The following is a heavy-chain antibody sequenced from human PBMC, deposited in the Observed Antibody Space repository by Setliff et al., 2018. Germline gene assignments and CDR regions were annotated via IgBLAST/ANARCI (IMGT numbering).Heavy chain of an antibody. D-gene: IGHD1-20*01. J-gene: IGHJ5*02. Sequence: ASVKVSCKASGYTFTSYAMHWVRQAPGQRLEWMGWINAGSGNTKYSQKFQGRVTITRDTSASTAYMELSSLRSEDTALYYCARYNWNTNWFDPWGQGTLVTVSS. V-gene: IGHV1-3*01. CDR3: ARYNWNTNWFDP. CDR2: INAGSGNT. CDR1: GYTFTSYA.